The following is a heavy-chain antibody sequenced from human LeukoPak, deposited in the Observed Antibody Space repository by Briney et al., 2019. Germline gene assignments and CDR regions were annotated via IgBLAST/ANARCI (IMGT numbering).Heavy chain of an antibody. CDR2: INHSGST. J-gene: IGHJ4*02. Sequence: PSETLSLTCAVYGGSFSGYYWSWIRQPPGKGLEWIGEINHSGSTNYNPSLKSRVTISVDTSKNQFSLKLSSVTAADTAVYYCARGPTLDFYDSSGYYYFDYWGQGTLVTVSS. D-gene: IGHD3-22*01. CDR3: ARGPTLDFYDSSGYYYFDY. CDR1: GGSFSGYY. V-gene: IGHV4-34*09.